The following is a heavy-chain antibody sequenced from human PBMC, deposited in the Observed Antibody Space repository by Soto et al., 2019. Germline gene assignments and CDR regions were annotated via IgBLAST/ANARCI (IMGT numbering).Heavy chain of an antibody. CDR3: AKEDDAWTIGHFDM. V-gene: IGHV3-23*01. D-gene: IGHD3-3*01. J-gene: IGHJ3*02. CDR1: GFTFSTYD. CDR2: ISGSGGNT. Sequence: EVQLLESGGGWVQPGGSLRLSCAASGFTFSTYDMSWVRQAPGKGLEWVSAISGSGGNTFYADSVKGRFTISRDNSKNTLYVQMNSMGSEDTAIYYCAKEDDAWTIGHFDMWGQGTLVTVSS.